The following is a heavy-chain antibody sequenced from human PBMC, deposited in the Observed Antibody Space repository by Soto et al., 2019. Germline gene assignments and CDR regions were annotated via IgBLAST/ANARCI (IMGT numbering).Heavy chain of an antibody. D-gene: IGHD1-1*01. CDR3: ATFEVHPLEYWYLDF. Sequence: EVQLLESGGGLVQPGGSLSLSCAASGFTFSAYAMGWVHQAPEKGLEWVSTIHGGGGATHYADSVKVRFTISRDDSKNTLYAQMNSLRAEATSVYYCATFEVHPLEYWYLDFWGRGTLVTGSS. V-gene: IGHV3-23*01. J-gene: IGHJ2*01. CDR2: IHGGGGAT. CDR1: GFTFSAYA.